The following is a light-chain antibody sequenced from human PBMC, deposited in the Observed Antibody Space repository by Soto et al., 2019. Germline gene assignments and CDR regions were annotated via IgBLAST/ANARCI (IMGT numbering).Light chain of an antibody. CDR1: SNDVGNYNP. CDR2: EGS. Sequence: QSALTQPASVSGSPGQSITMSCTGTSNDVGNYNPVSWYQQHPGKAPKLMIYEGSKRPSGVSNRFSGSKSGNTASLTISGLQAEDEADYYCCSYAGSRSWVFGGGTKLTVL. V-gene: IGLV2-23*01. CDR3: CSYAGSRSWV. J-gene: IGLJ3*02.